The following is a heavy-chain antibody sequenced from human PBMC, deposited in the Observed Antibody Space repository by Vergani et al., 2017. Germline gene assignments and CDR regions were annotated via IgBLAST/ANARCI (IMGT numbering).Heavy chain of an antibody. CDR2: ISSSSSYI. J-gene: IGHJ4*02. CDR1: GFTFSSYS. D-gene: IGHD3-22*01. V-gene: IGHV3-21*04. Sequence: EVQLVESGGGLVKPGGSLRLSCAASGFTFSSYSMNWVRQAPGKGLEWVSSISSSSSYIYYADSVKGRFTISRDNAKNSLYLQMNSLRAEDTAVYYCAKGGYYDSSGYSYWGQGTLVTVSS. CDR3: AKGGYYDSSGYSY.